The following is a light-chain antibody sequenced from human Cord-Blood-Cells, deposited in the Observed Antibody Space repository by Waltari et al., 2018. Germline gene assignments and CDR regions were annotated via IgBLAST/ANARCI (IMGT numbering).Light chain of an antibody. CDR3: QSYDSSNHWV. CDR1: RGIMASNY. J-gene: IGLJ3*02. Sequence: NFMLTQPHSVSESPGKTVTISCPPSRGIMASNYVQLSQQRPGSSPTTVIYEDNQRPSGVPDRFSGSIDSSSNSASLTISGLKTEDEADYYCQSYDSSNHWVFGGGTKLTVL. V-gene: IGLV6-57*01. CDR2: EDN.